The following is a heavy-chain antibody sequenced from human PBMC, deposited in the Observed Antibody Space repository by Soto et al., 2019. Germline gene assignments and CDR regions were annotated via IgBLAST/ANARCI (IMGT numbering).Heavy chain of an antibody. D-gene: IGHD3-9*01. J-gene: IGHJ3*01. Sequence: QVRLQEEGQGLVRPSQTLSLFCTVSGGSIRNDNFYWSFLRQRPGTGLEWLGYISYSGIIFYNPSLESRLFISVDPSNNQFSLNLKSVTAADTAMYYCAIDFGGVMTGRGSFAVWGPGTLVTVSS. CDR2: ISYSGII. CDR1: GGSIRNDNFY. V-gene: IGHV4-30-4*08. CDR3: AIDFGGVMTGRGSFAV.